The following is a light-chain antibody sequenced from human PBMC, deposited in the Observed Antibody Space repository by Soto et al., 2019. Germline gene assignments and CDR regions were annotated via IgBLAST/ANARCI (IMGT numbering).Light chain of an antibody. J-gene: IGKJ4*01. CDR3: QKYNSAPLT. V-gene: IGKV1-27*01. Sequence: DIQMTQSPSSLSASVGDRVTITCRASQDINNFLAWYQQSPGKVPKLLIYSASTLHSGVPSRFSGSGSGTDFTLTISSLQPEDVATYYCQKYNSAPLTFGGGTKVDIK. CDR2: SAS. CDR1: QDINNF.